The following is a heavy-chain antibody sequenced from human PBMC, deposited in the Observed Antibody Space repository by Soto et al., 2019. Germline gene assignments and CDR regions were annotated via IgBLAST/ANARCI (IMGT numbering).Heavy chain of an antibody. CDR3: ARDVEYQLLIGYYYYYGVDV. Sequence: SVKVSCKASGYTFTSYYMHWVRQAPVQGLEWMGIINPSGGSTSYAQKFQGRVTMTRDTSTSTVYMELSSLRSEDTAVYYCARDVEYQLLIGYYYYYGVDVWGQGTTVTVSS. CDR2: INPSGGST. D-gene: IGHD2-2*01. V-gene: IGHV1-46*01. CDR1: GYTFTSYY. J-gene: IGHJ6*02.